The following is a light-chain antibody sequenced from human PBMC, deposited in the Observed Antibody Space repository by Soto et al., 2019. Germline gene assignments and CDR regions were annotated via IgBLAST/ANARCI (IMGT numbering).Light chain of an antibody. Sequence: QAVVTQESSLTVSPGGTVTLTCASSTGAVTSGHYTCWFQLRHGQAPRPLIYSTTEKHSWTPDRFSGSLLGGKAALTLSGVQPEDEAEYSCLLYHGGAHVFGSGTKVTVL. J-gene: IGLJ1*01. CDR1: TGAVTSGHY. CDR3: LLYHGGAHV. CDR2: STT. V-gene: IGLV7-43*01.